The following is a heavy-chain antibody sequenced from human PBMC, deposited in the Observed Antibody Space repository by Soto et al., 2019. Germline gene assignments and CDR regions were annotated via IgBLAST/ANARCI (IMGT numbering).Heavy chain of an antibody. Sequence: ASVKVSCKASGYTFTSYAMHWVRQAPGQRLEWMGWINAGNGNTKYSQKFQGRVTITRDTSASTAYMELSSLRSEDTAVYYCASRAPPGGNYYGSGTPFYYYGMDVWGQGTTVTV. J-gene: IGHJ6*02. V-gene: IGHV1-3*01. CDR2: INAGNGNT. CDR1: GYTFTSYA. D-gene: IGHD3-10*01. CDR3: ASRAPPGGNYYGSGTPFYYYGMDV.